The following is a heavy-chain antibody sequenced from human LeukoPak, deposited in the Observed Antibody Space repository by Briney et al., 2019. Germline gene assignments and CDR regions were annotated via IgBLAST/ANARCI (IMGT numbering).Heavy chain of an antibody. CDR3: ARDGLRGSYLY. J-gene: IGHJ4*02. CDR1: GFTFSRCG. D-gene: IGHD1-26*01. V-gene: IGHV3-21*04. CDR2: ISGSTTYI. Sequence: PGGSLRLSCVASGFTFSRCGMNWVRQAPGKGLEWVSSISGSTTYIYYADSVKGRFTISRDNTKNSLYLQMNSLRAEDTAVYYCARDGLRGSYLYWGQGTLVTVSS.